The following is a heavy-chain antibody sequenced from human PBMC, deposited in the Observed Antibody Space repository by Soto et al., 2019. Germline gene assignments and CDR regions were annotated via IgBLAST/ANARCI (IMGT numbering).Heavy chain of an antibody. D-gene: IGHD3-22*01. J-gene: IGHJ4*02. CDR3: ARRRLGYYYDSSGYPHPFDY. CDR1: GGTFSSYA. Sequence: QVQLVQSGAEVKKPGSSVKVSCKASGGTFSSYAISWVRQAPGQGLEWVGGSIPIFGTANYAQKFQGRVTITADEATSTDYMERSSLRSEDTAVYYCARRRLGYYYDSSGYPHPFDYWGQGTLVTVSS. CDR2: SIPIFGTA. V-gene: IGHV1-69*01.